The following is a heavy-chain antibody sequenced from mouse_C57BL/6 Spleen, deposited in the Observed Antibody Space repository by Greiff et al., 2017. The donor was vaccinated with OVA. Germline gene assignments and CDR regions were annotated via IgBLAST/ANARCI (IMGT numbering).Heavy chain of an antibody. CDR2: INPSTGGT. Sequence: VQLQQSGPELVKPGASVKISCKASGYSFTGYYMNWVKQSPEKSLEWIGEINPSTGGTTYNQKFKAKATLTVDKSSSTAYMQLKSLTSEDSAVYYCARFDFYYDYDGFDYWGQGTTLTVSS. CDR3: ARFDFYYDYDGFDY. J-gene: IGHJ2*01. CDR1: GYSFTGYY. D-gene: IGHD2-4*01. V-gene: IGHV1-42*01.